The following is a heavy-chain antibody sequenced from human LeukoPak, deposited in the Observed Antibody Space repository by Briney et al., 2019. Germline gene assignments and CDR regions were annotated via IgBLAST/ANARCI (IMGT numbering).Heavy chain of an antibody. Sequence: GGSLRLSCAASGFTFRTYAMYWVRQAPGKGLEWVAVISHDGTNKYYADSVKGRFTISRDNSKNTLYLQMNSLRTEDTAVYYCARDFLTGYFDYWGQGTLVTVSS. CDR1: GFTFRTYA. D-gene: IGHD3-9*01. CDR2: ISHDGTNK. V-gene: IGHV3-30-3*01. CDR3: ARDFLTGYFDY. J-gene: IGHJ4*02.